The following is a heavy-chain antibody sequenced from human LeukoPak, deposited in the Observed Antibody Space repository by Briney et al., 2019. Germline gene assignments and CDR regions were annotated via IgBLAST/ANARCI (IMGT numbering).Heavy chain of an antibody. V-gene: IGHV4-59*01. J-gene: IGHJ6*02. Sequence: SETLSLTCTVSGGSISSYYWSWIRQPPGKGLEWLGYIYYSGSTNYNPSLKSRVTISADTSKNQFSLKLSSVTAADTAVYYCARDWRFGSYYYYGMDVWGQGTTVTVSS. D-gene: IGHD3-10*01. CDR3: ARDWRFGSYYYYGMDV. CDR2: IYYSGST. CDR1: GGSISSYY.